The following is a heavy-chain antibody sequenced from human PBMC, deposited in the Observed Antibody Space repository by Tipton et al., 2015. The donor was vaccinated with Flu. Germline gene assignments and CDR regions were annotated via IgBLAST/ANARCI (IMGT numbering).Heavy chain of an antibody. CDR1: GFTVSSNY. V-gene: IGHV3-53*01. CDR3: ARGPAAGTNDAFDI. J-gene: IGHJ3*02. D-gene: IGHD6-13*01. CDR2: IYSGGST. Sequence: GSLRLSCAASGFTVSSNYMSWVRQAPGKGLEWVSVIYSGGSTYYADSVKGRFTISRDNSKNTLYLQMNSLRAEDTAVYYCARGPAAGTNDAFDIWGQGTMVTVSS.